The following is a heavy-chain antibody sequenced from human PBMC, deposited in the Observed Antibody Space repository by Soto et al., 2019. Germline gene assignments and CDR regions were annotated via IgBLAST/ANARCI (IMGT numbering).Heavy chain of an antibody. V-gene: IGHV3-21*01. D-gene: IGHD3-16*01. Sequence: GGSLRLSCAASGFTFSSYSMNWVRQAPGKGLEWVSSISSSSYIYYADSVKGRFTISRDNAKNSLYLQMNSLRAEDTAVYYCARAPGWGPNAFDIWGQGTMVTVSS. CDR1: GFTFSSYS. J-gene: IGHJ3*02. CDR3: ARAPGWGPNAFDI. CDR2: ISSSSYI.